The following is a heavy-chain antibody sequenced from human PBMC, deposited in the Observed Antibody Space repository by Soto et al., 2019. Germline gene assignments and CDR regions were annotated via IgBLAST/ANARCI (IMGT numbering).Heavy chain of an antibody. V-gene: IGHV1-18*01. D-gene: IGHD3-10*01. CDR2: IATYTSNR. Sequence: ASVKVSCKTSGDTFTNFGLSWVRQAPGQGLEWMGWIATYTSNRNYAQKFQGRLTLTTDTSTSTAYMELKSLGYDDTAVYYCARVLRGVVNWFERWGKGNMVTVSA. CDR3: ARVLRGVVNWFER. J-gene: IGHJ5*02. CDR1: GDTFTNFG.